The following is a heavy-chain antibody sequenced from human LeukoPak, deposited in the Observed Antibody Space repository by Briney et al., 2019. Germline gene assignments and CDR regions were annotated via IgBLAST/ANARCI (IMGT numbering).Heavy chain of an antibody. Sequence: GGSLRLSCAASGFTFSGSPMHWVRQASGKGLEWVGRIRTKATSYDAAYAASVKGRFTISRDIAKNSLYLQMNSLRAEDTAVYYCAKVKSYDFWSGLQPDAFDIWGQGTMVTVSS. J-gene: IGHJ3*02. V-gene: IGHV3-73*01. CDR1: GFTFSGSP. CDR3: AKVKSYDFWSGLQPDAFDI. D-gene: IGHD3-3*01. CDR2: IRTKATSYDA.